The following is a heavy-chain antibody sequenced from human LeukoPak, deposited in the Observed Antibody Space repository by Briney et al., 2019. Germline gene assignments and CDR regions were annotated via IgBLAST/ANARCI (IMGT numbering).Heavy chain of an antibody. CDR2: INHSGST. V-gene: IGHV4-34*01. CDR1: GGSFSGYY. J-gene: IGHJ5*02. Sequence: SGTLSLTCAVYGGSFSGYYWSWIRQPPGKGLEWIGEINHSGSTNYNPSLKSRVTISVDTSKNQFSLKLSSVTAADTAVYYCARLRGRYCYGSGSSLGPWGQGTLVTVSS. D-gene: IGHD3-10*01. CDR3: ARLRGRYCYGSGSSLGP.